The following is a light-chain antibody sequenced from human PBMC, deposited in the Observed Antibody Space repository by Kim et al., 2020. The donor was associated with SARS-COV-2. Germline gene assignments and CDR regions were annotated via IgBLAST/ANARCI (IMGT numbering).Light chain of an antibody. Sequence: DIQMTQSPSTLSASVGDRVTITCRASQSISSWLAWYQQKPGKAPKLLISKASSLESGVPSRFSGSGSGTEFTLTISSLQPDDFATYYCQQYNSYPWTFGQGTKVYIK. J-gene: IGKJ1*01. CDR2: KAS. CDR1: QSISSW. CDR3: QQYNSYPWT. V-gene: IGKV1-5*03.